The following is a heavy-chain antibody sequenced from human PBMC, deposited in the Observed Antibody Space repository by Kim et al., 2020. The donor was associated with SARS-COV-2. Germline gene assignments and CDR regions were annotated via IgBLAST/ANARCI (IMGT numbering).Heavy chain of an antibody. CDR2: IYYSGST. CDR3: ARDRRWRVRGVIINESGMDV. Sequence: SETLSLTCTVSGGSISSYYWSWIRQPPGKGLEWIGYIYYSGSTNYNPSLKSRVTISVDTSKNQFSLKLSSVTAADTAVYYCARDRRWRVRGVIINESGMDVWGQGTTVTVSS. D-gene: IGHD3-10*01. CDR1: GGSISSYY. J-gene: IGHJ6*02. V-gene: IGHV4-59*01.